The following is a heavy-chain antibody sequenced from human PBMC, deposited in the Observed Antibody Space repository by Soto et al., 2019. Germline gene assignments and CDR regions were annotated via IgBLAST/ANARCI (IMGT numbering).Heavy chain of an antibody. D-gene: IGHD2-15*01. Sequence: SETLSLTCTVSGGSLSSGYYYWSWIRQPPGKGLEWIGYIYYSGSTYYNPSLKSRVTISVDTSKNQFSLKLSSVTAADTAVYYCARARGARYFDYWGQGTLVPSPQ. CDR2: IYYSGST. CDR1: GGSLSSGYYY. V-gene: IGHV4-30-4*01. CDR3: ARARGARYFDY. J-gene: IGHJ4*02.